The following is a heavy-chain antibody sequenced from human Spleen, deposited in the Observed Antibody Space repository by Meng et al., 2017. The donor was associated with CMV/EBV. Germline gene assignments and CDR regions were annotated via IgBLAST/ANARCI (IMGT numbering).Heavy chain of an antibody. J-gene: IGHJ4*02. CDR1: GYNFANSW. CDR3: ARGYNPDGWTSYLDY. D-gene: IGHD5-24*01. V-gene: IGHV5-51*01. Sequence: GGSLRLSCEASGYNFANSWIGWVRQMPGKGLEWMGLIWPGDSDTRFSPSFQGQVIISADKSTNTTYLQWSSLQASDTALYYCARGYNPDGWTSYLDYWGQGTLVTVSS. CDR2: IWPGDSDT.